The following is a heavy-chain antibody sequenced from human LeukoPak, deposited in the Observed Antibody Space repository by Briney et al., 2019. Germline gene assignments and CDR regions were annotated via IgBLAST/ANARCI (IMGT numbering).Heavy chain of an antibody. V-gene: IGHV4-59*01. CDR1: GGSFGGYY. J-gene: IGHJ6*02. Sequence: SETLSLTCAVYGGSFGGYYWSWIRQPPGKGLEWVGYIYYSGNTNYNPSLKSRVTISVDTSKKQFSLKLSLVTAADTAVYYCARNGAAAGNYYYYGMDVWGQGTTLTVSS. CDR2: IYYSGNT. CDR3: ARNGAAAGNYYYYGMDV. D-gene: IGHD6-13*01.